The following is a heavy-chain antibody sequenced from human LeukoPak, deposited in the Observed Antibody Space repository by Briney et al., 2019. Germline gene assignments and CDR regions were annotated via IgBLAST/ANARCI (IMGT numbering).Heavy chain of an antibody. Sequence: QPGGSLRLSCAASGFTFSSYGMHWVRQAPGKGLEWVAFIRYDGSNKYYADSVKGRFTISRDNSKNTLYLQMNSLRAEDTAVYYCAKDSRVVGATQMYNWFDPWGQGTLVTASS. CDR2: IRYDGSNK. CDR3: AKDSRVVGATQMYNWFDP. V-gene: IGHV3-30*02. J-gene: IGHJ5*02. D-gene: IGHD1-26*01. CDR1: GFTFSSYG.